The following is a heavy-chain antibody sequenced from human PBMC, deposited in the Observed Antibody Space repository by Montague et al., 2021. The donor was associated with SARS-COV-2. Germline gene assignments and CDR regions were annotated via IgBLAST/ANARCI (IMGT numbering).Heavy chain of an antibody. CDR3: AKGGGGGSYFFAY. Sequence: SETLSLTCTVSGDSINSYYWSWIRQSPGKGLDRIGYISYSGSTNFNPSLKSRVSMSVDTYKNQFSLNLRYVTAADTAVYCCAKGGGGGSYFFAYWGQGTLVTVSS. CDR2: ISYSGST. J-gene: IGHJ4*02. D-gene: IGHD3-16*01. CDR1: GDSINSYY. V-gene: IGHV4-59*01.